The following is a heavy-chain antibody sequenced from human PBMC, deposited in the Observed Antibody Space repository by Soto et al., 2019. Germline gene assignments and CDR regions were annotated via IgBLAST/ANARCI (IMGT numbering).Heavy chain of an antibody. Sequence: QVQLQESGPGLVKPSETLSLTCTVSGGSISSYYWSWIRQPPGKGLEWIGYIYYRGSTNYKPSLKSRVTISVDTHKNQFSLKLSSVTAADTAVYYCARSPPYDILTGYYFSTGFYFDYWGQGTLVTVSS. D-gene: IGHD3-9*01. J-gene: IGHJ4*02. CDR3: ARSPPYDILTGYYFSTGFYFDY. CDR2: IYYRGST. V-gene: IGHV4-59*08. CDR1: GGSISSYY.